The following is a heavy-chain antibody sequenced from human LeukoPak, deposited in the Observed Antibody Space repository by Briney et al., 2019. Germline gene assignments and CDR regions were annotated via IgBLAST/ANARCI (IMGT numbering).Heavy chain of an antibody. V-gene: IGHV3-11*06. Sequence: GGSLRLSCAVSGFTSSDYYMSWVRQAPGKEMECVSYVSSDNTYTNYADSVRGRFTISRDNAKNSLYLQMNSLRAEDTAVYYCVRGGPYGDYDAYWGQGTLVTVSS. CDR1: GFTSSDYY. CDR2: VSSDNTYT. D-gene: IGHD4-17*01. CDR3: VRGGPYGDYDAY. J-gene: IGHJ4*02.